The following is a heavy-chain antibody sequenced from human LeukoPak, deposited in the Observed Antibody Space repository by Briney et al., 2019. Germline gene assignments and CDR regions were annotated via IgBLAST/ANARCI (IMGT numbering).Heavy chain of an antibody. CDR3: AREGAYYYDSSGYSNTFDY. Sequence: PGGSLRLSFVSSGFTFSRYGIHWVRQDPGKGLEWVSFIQTDGSTKYYSDSVKGRFTISRDNSKNTLYLQMNSLRAEDTAVYYCAREGAYYYDSSGYSNTFDYWGQGTLVTVSS. CDR2: IQTDGSTK. D-gene: IGHD3-22*01. J-gene: IGHJ4*02. V-gene: IGHV3-30*02. CDR1: GFTFSRYG.